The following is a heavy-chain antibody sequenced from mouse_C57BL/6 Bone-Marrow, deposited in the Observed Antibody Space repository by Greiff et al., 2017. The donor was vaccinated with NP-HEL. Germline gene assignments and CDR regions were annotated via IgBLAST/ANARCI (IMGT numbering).Heavy chain of an antibody. Sequence: EVQLQQSGPGLVKPSQSLSLTCSVTGYSITSGYYWNWIRQFPGNKLEWMGYISYDGSNNYNPSLKNRISITRDTSKNQFFLKLNSVTTEDTATYYCARAGNYVYYFDYWGQGTTLTVSS. V-gene: IGHV3-6*01. CDR1: GYSITSGYY. CDR2: ISYDGSN. D-gene: IGHD2-1*01. J-gene: IGHJ2*01. CDR3: ARAGNYVYYFDY.